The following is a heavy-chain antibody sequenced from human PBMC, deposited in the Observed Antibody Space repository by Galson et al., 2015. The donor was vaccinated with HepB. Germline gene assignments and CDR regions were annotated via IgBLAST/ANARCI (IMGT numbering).Heavy chain of an antibody. J-gene: IGHJ4*02. V-gene: IGHV1-46*04. D-gene: IGHD2-2*01. Sequence: SVKVSRKASGYTFTSYYFHWVRQAPGQGPEWMGVINPTNGITTYAQKLQGRVTMTRDTSTNTIYMELSSLKSDDTAVYYCAREGAPASWFLYWGQGTLVTVSS. CDR3: AREGAPASWFLY. CDR1: GYTFTSYY. CDR2: INPTNGIT.